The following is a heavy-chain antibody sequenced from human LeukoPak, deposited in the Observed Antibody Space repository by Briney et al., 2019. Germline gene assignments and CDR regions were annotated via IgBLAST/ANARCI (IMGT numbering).Heavy chain of an antibody. D-gene: IGHD2-2*01. Sequence: PSGTLSLTCAVSGGSISSSNWWSWVRQPPGKGLEWIGEIYHSGSTNYNPSLKSRVTISVDKSKNQFSLKLSSVTAADTAVYYCTRARGYCSSTSCSNDAFDIWGQGTMVTVSS. CDR3: TRARGYCSSTSCSNDAFDI. CDR1: GGSISSSNW. CDR2: IYHSGST. V-gene: IGHV4-4*02. J-gene: IGHJ3*02.